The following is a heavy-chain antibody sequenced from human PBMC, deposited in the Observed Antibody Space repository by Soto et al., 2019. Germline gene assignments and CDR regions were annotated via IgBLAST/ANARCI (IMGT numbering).Heavy chain of an antibody. J-gene: IGHJ4*02. Sequence: GGSLRLSCAASGCTFSSYSMNWVRQAPGKGLEWVSSISSSSSYIYYADSVKGRFTISRDNAKNSLYLQMNSLRAEDTAVYYCARDSRVEMAIINDYWGQGTLVTVSS. CDR2: ISSSSSYI. CDR1: GCTFSSYS. V-gene: IGHV3-21*01. CDR3: ARDSRVEMAIINDY. D-gene: IGHD2-21*01.